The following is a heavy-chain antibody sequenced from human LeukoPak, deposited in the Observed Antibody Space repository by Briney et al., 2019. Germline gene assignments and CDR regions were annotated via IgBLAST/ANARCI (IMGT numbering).Heavy chain of an antibody. CDR1: RDSINGFL. D-gene: IGHD2-8*01. CDR3: VLAPNSNWFDF. J-gene: IGHJ5*01. Sequence: SETLSLPCRVSRDSINGFLWNLIRPSPEKGLEWIAVTHYSGTTNYNPSLKSRVTISIDTSRQQFFLKLSSVTAADTAVYYCVLAPNSNWFDFWGQGTRVTVSS. CDR2: THYSGTT. V-gene: IGHV4-59*12.